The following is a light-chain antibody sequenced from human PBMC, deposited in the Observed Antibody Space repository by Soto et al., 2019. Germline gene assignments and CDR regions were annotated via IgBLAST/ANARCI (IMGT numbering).Light chain of an antibody. Sequence: QSVLTQPASVSGSPGQSITISCTGTSSDVGSSTLVSWFQQHPGKAPKLMIYEGSKRPSGVSDRFSGSKSGNTASLTISGLQAEDEADYYCCSYAGSSTFPWVFGGGTKVTVL. CDR2: EGS. V-gene: IGLV2-23*03. J-gene: IGLJ3*02. CDR1: SSDVGSSTL. CDR3: CSYAGSSTFPWV.